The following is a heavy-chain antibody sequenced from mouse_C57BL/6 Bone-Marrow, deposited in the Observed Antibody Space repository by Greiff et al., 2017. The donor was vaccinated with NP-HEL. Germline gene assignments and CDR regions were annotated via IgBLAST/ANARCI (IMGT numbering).Heavy chain of an antibody. CDR1: GYTFTSYW. J-gene: IGHJ4*01. Sequence: QVQLKQPGAELVKPGASVKLSCTASGYTFTSYWMQWVKQRPGQGLEWIGEIDPSDGYTNYTQKFQGKATLTVDTSSSTAYLQLSSLTSEDSAVYYCARDSYYARDYWGQGTSVTVTS. CDR2: IDPSDGYT. V-gene: IGHV1-50*01. CDR3: ARDSYYARDY.